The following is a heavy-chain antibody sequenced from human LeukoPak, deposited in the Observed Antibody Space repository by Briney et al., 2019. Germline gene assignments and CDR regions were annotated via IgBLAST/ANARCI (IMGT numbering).Heavy chain of an antibody. Sequence: GGSLRLSCAASGFTFSSYAMSWVPQAPGKGREWASGISGTGDSTYYTDSVKGRFANSRDNSKNTLYLQMNSLRAEDTAIYYCAKNIVPAAMWGAFDIWGQGTMVTVSS. CDR2: ISGTGDST. V-gene: IGHV3-23*01. CDR1: GFTFSSYA. J-gene: IGHJ3*02. D-gene: IGHD2-2*01. CDR3: AKNIVPAAMWGAFDI.